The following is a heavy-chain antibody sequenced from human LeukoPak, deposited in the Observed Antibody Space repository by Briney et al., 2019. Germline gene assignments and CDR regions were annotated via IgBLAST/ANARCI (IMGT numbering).Heavy chain of an antibody. V-gene: IGHV3-48*01. CDR2: ISSSSSTI. CDR3: ARDGRTIFGVVNY. D-gene: IGHD3-3*01. Sequence: GGSLGFSGAASGFTFSSYSMNWVRKAPGKGLEWVSYISSSSSTIYYADSVKGRFTISRDNAKNSLYLQMNSLRAEDTAVYYCARDGRTIFGVVNYWGQGTLVTVSS. J-gene: IGHJ4*02. CDR1: GFTFSSYS.